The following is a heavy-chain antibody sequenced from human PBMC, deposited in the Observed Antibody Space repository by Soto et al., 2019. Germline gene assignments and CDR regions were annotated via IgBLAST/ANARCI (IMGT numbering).Heavy chain of an antibody. D-gene: IGHD5-18*01. CDR3: AKDLGTAMESLNDVSMDV. J-gene: IGHJ6*02. V-gene: IGHV3-23*01. Sequence: EVQLLESGGGLVQPGGSLRLSCAASGFTFSRYAMSWVRQAPGQGLEWVSAISGSGGRTYYEDSEKGRFTISRDNAKNTLYLQRNSLRAEDTAVYYSAKDLGTAMESLNDVSMDVWGQGTTVTVSS. CDR2: ISGSGGRT. CDR1: GFTFSRYA.